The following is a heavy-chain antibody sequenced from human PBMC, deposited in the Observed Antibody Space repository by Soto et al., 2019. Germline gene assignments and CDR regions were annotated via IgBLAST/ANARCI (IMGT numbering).Heavy chain of an antibody. V-gene: IGHV3-30-3*01. J-gene: IGHJ4*02. CDR1: GFTVSKYA. CDR2: ISNDGSNP. CDR3: ARTGYDRSGYFVEYYFDY. Sequence: QVQLVESGGGVVQPERSLRLSCVASGFTVSKYAMHWVRQARGTGLEWVAVISNDGSNPYYADSVKGRFTISRDNSKNPLYLQKISLREEDTAVYYCARTGYDRSGYFVEYYFDYWGQGTLVTVSS. D-gene: IGHD3-22*01.